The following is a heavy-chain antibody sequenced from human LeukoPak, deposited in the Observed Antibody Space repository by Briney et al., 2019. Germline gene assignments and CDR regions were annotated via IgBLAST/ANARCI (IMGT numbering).Heavy chain of an antibody. CDR2: IYYSGST. CDR3: ARDSGEISVDGDTEYYYYYYGMDV. D-gene: IGHD5-18*01. V-gene: IGHV4-59*01. Sequence: SETLSLTCTVSGGSISSYYWSWIRQPPGKGLEWIGYIYYSGSTNYNPSLKSRVTISVDTSKNQFSLKLSSVTAADTAVYYCARDSGEISVDGDTEYYYYYYGMDVWGQGTTVTVSS. CDR1: GGSISSYY. J-gene: IGHJ6*02.